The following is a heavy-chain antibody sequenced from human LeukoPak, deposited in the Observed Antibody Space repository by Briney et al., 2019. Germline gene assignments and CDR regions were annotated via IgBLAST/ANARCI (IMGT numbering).Heavy chain of an antibody. CDR1: GYRFTTYW. Sequence: GESLKISCKGSGYRFTTYWTGWVRQMPGKGLVWMGIIYPGDSETKYSPSFQGQVTISADKSISTAYLQWSSLKASDTAMYYCARHLDTDYYYYYMDVWGKGTTVTVSS. V-gene: IGHV5-51*01. J-gene: IGHJ6*03. CDR2: IYPGDSET. CDR3: ARHLDTDYYYYYMDV.